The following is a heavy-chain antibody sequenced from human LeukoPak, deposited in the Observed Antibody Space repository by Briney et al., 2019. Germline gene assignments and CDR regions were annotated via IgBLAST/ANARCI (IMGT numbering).Heavy chain of an antibody. V-gene: IGHV3-30*18. CDR3: AKDVGYYDSSGYWRYFDY. D-gene: IGHD3-22*01. Sequence: GGSLRLSCAASGFTFSSYGMHWVRQAPGKGLEWVAVISYDGSNKYYADSVKGRFTISRDNSKNTLYLQMNSLRAEDTAVYYCAKDVGYYDSSGYWRYFDYWGQGTLVTVSS. CDR2: ISYDGSNK. J-gene: IGHJ4*02. CDR1: GFTFSSYG.